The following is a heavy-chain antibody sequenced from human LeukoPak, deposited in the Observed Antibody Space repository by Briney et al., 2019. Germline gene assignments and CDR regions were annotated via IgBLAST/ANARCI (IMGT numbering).Heavy chain of an antibody. D-gene: IGHD3-3*01. V-gene: IGHV1-8*01. CDR2: MNPDSGNT. CDR3: ARNSDNWSGYFPF. Sequence: ASVKVSCKASGYTFTYCDINWVRQAPGQGLEWMGWMNPDSGNTGYAQKFQGRVTMTRDTSIITAYMELNYLRSDDTAVYYCARNSDNWSGYFPFWGQGALVTGPS. CDR1: GYTFTYCD. J-gene: IGHJ4*02.